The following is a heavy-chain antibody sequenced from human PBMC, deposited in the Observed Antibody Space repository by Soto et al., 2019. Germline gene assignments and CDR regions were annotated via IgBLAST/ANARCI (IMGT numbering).Heavy chain of an antibody. V-gene: IGHV1-18*01. CDR1: GYTFTSYG. D-gene: IGHD3-3*01. J-gene: IGHJ5*02. Sequence: ASVKVSCKASGYTFTSYGISWVRQAPGQGLEWMGWISAYNGNTDYAQKLQGRVTMTTDTSTSTAYMELRSLRSDDTAVYYCARDRAGYDFWSGSNLNWFDPWGPGTLVTVSS. CDR2: ISAYNGNT. CDR3: ARDRAGYDFWSGSNLNWFDP.